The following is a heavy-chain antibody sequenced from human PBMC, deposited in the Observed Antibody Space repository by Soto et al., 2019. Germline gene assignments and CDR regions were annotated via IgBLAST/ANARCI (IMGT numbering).Heavy chain of an antibody. CDR3: WRGNTAWRGMDF. Sequence: GGSLRLSCAASGFTFSTYCMHWVRHTPGTGLVWVSRTCRYGRELYYADSVKGRFTISRDDAKNTLYLQMDSLRVEDTGIYYCWRGNTAWRGMDFWGQGVLVIVSS. D-gene: IGHD1-1*01. CDR2: TCRYGREL. V-gene: IGHV3-74*01. CDR1: GFTFSTYC. J-gene: IGHJ4*02.